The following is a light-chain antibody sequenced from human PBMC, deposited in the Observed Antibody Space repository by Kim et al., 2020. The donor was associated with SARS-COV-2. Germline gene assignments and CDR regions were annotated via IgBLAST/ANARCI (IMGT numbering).Light chain of an antibody. V-gene: IGKV1D-16*01. J-gene: IGKJ5*01. CDR3: QQYGDYPIT. Sequence: ASLWDRVTLTRRASQDVGAWVAWFQQKPGKAPQCLIYAASSLQSGVPSRFSGSGSGTHFTLTITALHPEDFATYYCQQYGDYPITFGQGTRLEIK. CDR1: QDVGAW. CDR2: AAS.